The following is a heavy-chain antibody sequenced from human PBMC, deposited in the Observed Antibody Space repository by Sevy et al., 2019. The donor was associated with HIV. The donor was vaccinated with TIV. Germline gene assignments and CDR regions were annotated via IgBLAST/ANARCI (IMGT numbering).Heavy chain of an antibody. CDR2: ISYDGNNK. J-gene: IGHJ4*02. Sequence: GGSLRLSCTASGFTFSSYAMYWVRQAPGKGLEWVAVISYDGNNKDYADSVKGRFTISRENSKNTLYLQMNSLRAEDTAVYYFSSHYYDSTGYYVPLDYWGQGTLVTVSS. V-gene: IGHV3-30*04. CDR1: GFTFSSYA. D-gene: IGHD3-22*01. CDR3: SSHYYDSTGYYVPLDY.